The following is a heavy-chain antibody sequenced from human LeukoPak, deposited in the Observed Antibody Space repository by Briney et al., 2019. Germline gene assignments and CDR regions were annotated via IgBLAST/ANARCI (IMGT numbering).Heavy chain of an antibody. J-gene: IGHJ4*02. Sequence: KPSETLSLTCAVSGYSISSGYYWGWIRQPPGKGLEWIGSIYYTGDTYYNSSLKSRVTISVDTSKNQFALKLTSVTAADTALYYCARLRGYTYGNPGYWGQGSLVTVSS. V-gene: IGHV4-38-2*01. CDR1: GYSISSGYY. D-gene: IGHD5-18*01. CDR3: ARLRGYTYGNPGY. CDR2: IYYTGDT.